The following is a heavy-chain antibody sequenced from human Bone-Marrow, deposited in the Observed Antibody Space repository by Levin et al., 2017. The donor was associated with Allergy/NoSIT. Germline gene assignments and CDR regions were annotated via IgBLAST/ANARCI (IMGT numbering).Heavy chain of an antibody. CDR2: ISYDGSNK. Sequence: GGSLRLSCAASGFTFSSYAMHWVRQAPGKGLEWVAVISYDGSNKYYADSVKGRFTISRDNSKNTLYLQMNSLRAEDTAVYYCARDKYSGYDGGGCRYWGQGTLVTVSS. CDR3: ARDKYSGYDGGGCRY. V-gene: IGHV3-30*04. CDR1: GFTFSSYA. J-gene: IGHJ4*02. D-gene: IGHD5-12*01.